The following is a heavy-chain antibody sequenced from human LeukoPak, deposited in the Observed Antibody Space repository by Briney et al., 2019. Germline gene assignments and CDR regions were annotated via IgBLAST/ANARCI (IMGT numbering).Heavy chain of an antibody. V-gene: IGHV1-69*04. J-gene: IGHJ4*02. CDR1: GGTFSSYV. CDR2: IIPILGIA. CDR3: ASPPADYYDSRDYFDY. Sequence: SVKVSCKASGGTFSSYVISWVRQAPGQGLEWMGRIIPILGIANYAQKFQGRVTINADKSTGTAYMELSSLRSEDTAVYYCASPPADYYDSRDYFDYWGQGTLVTVSS. D-gene: IGHD3-22*01.